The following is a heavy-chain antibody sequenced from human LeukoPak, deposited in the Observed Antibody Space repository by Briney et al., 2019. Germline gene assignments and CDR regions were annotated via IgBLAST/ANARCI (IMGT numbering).Heavy chain of an antibody. CDR2: ISGSGGST. CDR3: AKDIPGIAVAGTIYYYYGMDV. Sequence: GGSLRLSCAASGFTFSSYAMSWVRQAPGKGLEWVSAISGSGGSTYYADSVKGRFTISRDNSKNTLYLQMNSLRAEDTAVYYCAKDIPGIAVAGTIYYYYGMDVWGQGTTVTVSS. J-gene: IGHJ6*02. V-gene: IGHV3-23*01. D-gene: IGHD6-19*01. CDR1: GFTFSSYA.